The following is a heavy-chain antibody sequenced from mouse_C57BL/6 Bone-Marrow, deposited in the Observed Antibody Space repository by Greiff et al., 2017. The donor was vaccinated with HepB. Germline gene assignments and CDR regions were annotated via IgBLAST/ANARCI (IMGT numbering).Heavy chain of an antibody. D-gene: IGHD2-4*01. Sequence: DVHLVESGEGLVKPGGSLKLSCAASGFTFSSYAMSWVRQTPEKRLEWVAYISSGGDYIYYADTVKGRFTISRDNARNTLYLQMSSLKSEDTAMYYCTRYYDYSFAYWGQGTLVTVSA. V-gene: IGHV5-9-1*02. CDR2: ISSGGDYI. J-gene: IGHJ3*01. CDR1: GFTFSSYA. CDR3: TRYYDYSFAY.